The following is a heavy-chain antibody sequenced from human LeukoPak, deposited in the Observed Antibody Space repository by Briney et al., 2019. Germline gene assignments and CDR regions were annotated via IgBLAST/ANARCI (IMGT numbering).Heavy chain of an antibody. CDR2: ISGNGGGT. V-gene: IGHV3-23*01. CDR3: AKDPNYYDSSGLSGY. CDR1: GFTFTSYA. D-gene: IGHD3-22*01. J-gene: IGHJ4*02. Sequence: GGSLRLSCAASGFTFTSYAMSWVRQAPGKGLEWVSTISGNGGGTYYAGSVKGRFTISRDNSKNTLYLQMNSLRAEDTAVYYCAKDPNYYDSSGLSGYWGQGTLVTVSS.